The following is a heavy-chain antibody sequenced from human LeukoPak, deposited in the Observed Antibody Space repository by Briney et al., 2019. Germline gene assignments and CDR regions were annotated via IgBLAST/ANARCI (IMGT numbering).Heavy chain of an antibody. CDR2: INTDGSST. J-gene: IGHJ4*02. D-gene: IGHD1-20*01. CDR3: AREGLIIGGPFDY. Sequence: TGGSLRLSCAASGFTFSSYWMHWVRQAPGKGLVWVSRINTDGSSTSYADSVKGRFTISRDNAKNTLYLQMNSLRAEDTAVYYCAREGLIIGGPFDYWGQGTLVTVSS. CDR1: GFTFSSYW. V-gene: IGHV3-74*01.